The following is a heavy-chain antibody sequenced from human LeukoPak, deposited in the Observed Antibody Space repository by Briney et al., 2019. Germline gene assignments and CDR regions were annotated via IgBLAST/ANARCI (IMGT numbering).Heavy chain of an antibody. J-gene: IGHJ4*02. CDR3: ARSLRDCYSDY. V-gene: IGHV4-34*01. CDR2: INHSGST. Sequence: PSETLSLTCAVYGGSFSGYYWSWIRQPPGKGLEWIGEINHSGSTNYNPSLKSRVTISVDTSKNQFSLKLSSVTAADTAVYYCARSLRDCYSDYWGQGTLVAVSS. CDR1: GGSFSGYY. D-gene: IGHD5-24*01.